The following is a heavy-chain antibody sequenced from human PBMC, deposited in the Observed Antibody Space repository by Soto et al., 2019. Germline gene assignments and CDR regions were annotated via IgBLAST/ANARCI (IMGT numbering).Heavy chain of an antibody. V-gene: IGHV3-13*01. Sequence: PGGSVRLSCAASGFTFNNYDMLWVRQAPGKGLEWVSTFGSAGDIYYSDSVKGRFTISRDNARNSLYLQMNSLRAADTAVYYCARGGTNWDYYFYGMDVWGQGTTVT. CDR3: ARGGTNWDYYFYGMDV. CDR2: FGSAGDI. D-gene: IGHD1-7*01. J-gene: IGHJ6*02. CDR1: GFTFNNYD.